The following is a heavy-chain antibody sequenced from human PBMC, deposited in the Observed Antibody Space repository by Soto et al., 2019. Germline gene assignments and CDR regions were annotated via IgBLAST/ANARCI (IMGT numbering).Heavy chain of an antibody. CDR3: AKDLGVFDY. D-gene: IGHD3-3*01. CDR1: GFTFDNYA. Sequence: VGSLRLSCAASGFTFDNYAMSWVRQAPGMGLEWVSGIGASGRSIYYVDSVKGRFTISRDNSKNTLFLQMNGLGVEDTAVYYCAKDLGVFDYWGQGTLVTVSS. J-gene: IGHJ4*02. V-gene: IGHV3-23*01. CDR2: IGASGRSI.